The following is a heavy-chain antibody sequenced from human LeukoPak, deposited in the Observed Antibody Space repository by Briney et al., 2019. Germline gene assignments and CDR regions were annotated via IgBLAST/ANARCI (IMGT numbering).Heavy chain of an antibody. CDR2: ISGSGGTI. J-gene: IGHJ4*02. CDR3: ARIQLWYREFDY. Sequence: PGGSLRLSCAASGFTFSSYAMSWVRQAPGKGLEWVSAISGSGGTIYYADSVKGRFTISRDSAKNSLYLQMNSLRAEDTAVYYCARIQLWYREFDYWGQGTLVTVSS. CDR1: GFTFSSYA. V-gene: IGHV3-23*01. D-gene: IGHD5-18*01.